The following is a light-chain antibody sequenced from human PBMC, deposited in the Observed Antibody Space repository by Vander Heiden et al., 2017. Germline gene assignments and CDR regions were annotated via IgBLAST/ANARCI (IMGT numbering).Light chain of an antibody. CDR3: NSPDSSSNLGV. CDR2: DKN. V-gene: IGLV3-19*01. Sequence: SSELTQDPAVSVALGQTVRRTCQGDSLRSYYASWYQQKPGQAPVLVIYDKNNRPSGVPDRFSGSSSGNTASFTTTGAQAEDEADYYCNSPDSSSNLGVFGGGTKLTVL. J-gene: IGLJ2*01. CDR1: SLRSYY.